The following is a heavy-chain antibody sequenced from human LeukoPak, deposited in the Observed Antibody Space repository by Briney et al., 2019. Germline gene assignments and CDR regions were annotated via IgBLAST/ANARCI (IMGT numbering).Heavy chain of an antibody. D-gene: IGHD3-22*01. V-gene: IGHV4-39*01. J-gene: IGHJ4*02. Sequence: SETLSLTCTVSGGSISSSRYYWGWIRQPPGKGLEWIGSIYYSGSTYYNPSLKSRVTISVDTSKNQFSLKLSSVTAADTAVYYCARGPRDSSGYSDYWGQGTLVTVSS. CDR3: ARGPRDSSGYSDY. CDR2: IYYSGST. CDR1: GGSISSSRYY.